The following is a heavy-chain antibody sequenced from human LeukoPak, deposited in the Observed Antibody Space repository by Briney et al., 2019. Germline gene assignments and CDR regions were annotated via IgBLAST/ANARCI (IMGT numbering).Heavy chain of an antibody. CDR3: ARDAVYYDILTGYPTHDAFDI. CDR2: IYHSGST. Sequence: SETLSLTCAVSGGSISSSNWWSWVRQPPGKGLEWIGEIYHSGSTNYNPSLESRVTISVDKSKNQFSLKLSSVTAADTAVYYCARDAVYYDILTGYPTHDAFDIWGQGTMVTVSS. J-gene: IGHJ3*02. CDR1: GGSISSSNW. D-gene: IGHD3-9*01. V-gene: IGHV4-4*02.